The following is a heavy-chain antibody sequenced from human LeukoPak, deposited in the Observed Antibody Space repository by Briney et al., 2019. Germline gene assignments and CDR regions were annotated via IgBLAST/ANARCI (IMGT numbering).Heavy chain of an antibody. V-gene: IGHV3-48*04. CDR1: GFIFSTYN. Sequence: GGSLRLSCAASGFIFSTYNMNWVRQAPGKGLEWVSYISLTSTAIYYADSVKGRFTVSRDNAKNSPDLQMNSLRVEDTALYYCARDHDYEAAFDIWGQGTMVTVSS. D-gene: IGHD4-17*01. CDR2: ISLTSTAI. J-gene: IGHJ3*02. CDR3: ARDHDYEAAFDI.